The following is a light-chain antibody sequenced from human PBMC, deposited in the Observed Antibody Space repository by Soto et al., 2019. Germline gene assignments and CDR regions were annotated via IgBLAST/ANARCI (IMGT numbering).Light chain of an antibody. Sequence: EIVLTQSPGTLSLSPGERAALSCRASQRITNHFLAWFQQTPGLAPRLLIHGASTRASGVPDRFSGGGSGTDFVLTISRLEPEDFAVYFGQQYGRSPFTFGQGTKLQIK. CDR3: QQYGRSPFT. CDR1: QRITNHF. J-gene: IGKJ2*01. CDR2: GAS. V-gene: IGKV3-20*01.